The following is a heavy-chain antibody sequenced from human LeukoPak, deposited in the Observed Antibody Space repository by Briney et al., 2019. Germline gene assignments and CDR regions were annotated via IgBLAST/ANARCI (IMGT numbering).Heavy chain of an antibody. D-gene: IGHD2-15*01. V-gene: IGHV3-21*01. CDR3: ARDAVVVVAASGPGYYFDY. Sequence: GGSLRLSCAASGFTVSSNYMNWVRQAPGKGLEWVSSISSSSSYIYYADSVKGRFTISRDNAKNSLYLQMNSLRAEDTAVYYCARDAVVVVAASGPGYYFDYWGQGTLATVSS. CDR2: ISSSSSYI. J-gene: IGHJ4*02. CDR1: GFTVSSNY.